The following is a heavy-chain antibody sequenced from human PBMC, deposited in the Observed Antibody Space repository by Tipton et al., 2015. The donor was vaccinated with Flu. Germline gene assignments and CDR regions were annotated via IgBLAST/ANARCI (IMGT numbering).Heavy chain of an antibody. D-gene: IGHD5-18*01. CDR3: ARGSGYNFGSDHSNGLDI. V-gene: IGHV4-59*01. CDR1: SGSISSYR. Sequence: GLVKPSETLSLTCSVSSGSISSYRWSWIRQPPGKGLEWIGNTYYTGSTDYNPSLMSRVTISVDTSKNQFSLKLNSVTAADTAVYYCARGSGYNFGSDHSNGLDIWGQGTMVTVSS. CDR2: TYYTGST. J-gene: IGHJ3*02.